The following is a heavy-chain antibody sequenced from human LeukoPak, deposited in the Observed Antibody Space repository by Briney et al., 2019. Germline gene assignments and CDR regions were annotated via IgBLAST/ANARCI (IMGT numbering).Heavy chain of an antibody. Sequence: GGSLRLSCAASGFTFSSYGMHWVRQAPGKGLEWVAFIRYDGNEKNYAGSVKGRFTISRDNYKNMLYLEMNSLRPEDSAAYYCANSRYQLLHNFDYWGQGTLVSASS. J-gene: IGHJ4*02. D-gene: IGHD2-2*01. V-gene: IGHV3-30*02. CDR3: ANSRYQLLHNFDY. CDR1: GFTFSSYG. CDR2: IRYDGNEK.